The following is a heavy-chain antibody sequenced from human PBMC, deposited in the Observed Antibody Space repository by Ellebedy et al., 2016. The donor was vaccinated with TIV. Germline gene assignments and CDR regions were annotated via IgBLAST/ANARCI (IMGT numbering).Heavy chain of an antibody. CDR3: ARAIGAGDGK. Sequence: GESLKISXVASGFTFSNYWMHWVRQAPGKGLDWVANIKEDGSAIYYVDSVKGRFTISRGNAKNSLYLQMNSLRTEDTAVYYCARAIGAGDGKWGQGALVTVSS. J-gene: IGHJ4*02. D-gene: IGHD2-15*01. V-gene: IGHV3-7*01. CDR1: GFTFSNYW. CDR2: IKEDGSAI.